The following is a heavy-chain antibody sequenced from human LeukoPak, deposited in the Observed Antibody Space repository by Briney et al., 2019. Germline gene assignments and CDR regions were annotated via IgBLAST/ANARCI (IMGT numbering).Heavy chain of an antibody. J-gene: IGHJ4*02. Sequence: PGESLKISCKGSGYSFTSYWITRVRQMPGKGLEWMGTIDPSDSYTNYSPSFQGHVTISADKSISTAYLQWSSLKASDTAMYYCAILFGDYPDYWGQGTLVTVSS. CDR3: AILFGDYPDY. V-gene: IGHV5-10-1*01. CDR1: GYSFTSYW. D-gene: IGHD4-17*01. CDR2: IDPSDSYT.